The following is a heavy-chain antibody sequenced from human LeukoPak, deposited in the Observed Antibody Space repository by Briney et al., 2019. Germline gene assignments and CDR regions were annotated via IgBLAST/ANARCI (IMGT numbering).Heavy chain of an antibody. D-gene: IGHD2-2*01. V-gene: IGHV4-34*01. J-gene: IGHJ6*02. CDR3: ARGQRRLTYYYYGTDV. CDR1: GGSFSGYY. Sequence: PSETLSLTCAVYGGSFSGYYWSWIRQPPGKGLEWIGEINHSGSTNYNPSLKSRVTISVDTSKNQFSLKLSSVTAADTAVYYCARGQRRLTYYYYGTDVWGQGTTVTVSS. CDR2: INHSGST.